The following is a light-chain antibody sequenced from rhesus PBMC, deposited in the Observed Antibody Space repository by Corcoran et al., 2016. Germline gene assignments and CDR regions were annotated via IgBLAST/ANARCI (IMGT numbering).Light chain of an antibody. CDR2: RAS. CDR3: QQGYSYPWT. Sequence: DIQMTQSPSSLSASVGDRVTITCQASQSLSNYLNWYQQKPGKIPKILIYRASSLQSGIPSRFSGSGSGTDFTLTISSLQPEDFATYYCQQGYSYPWTFGQGTKVEIK. V-gene: IGKV1S9*01. CDR1: QSLSNY. J-gene: IGKJ1*01.